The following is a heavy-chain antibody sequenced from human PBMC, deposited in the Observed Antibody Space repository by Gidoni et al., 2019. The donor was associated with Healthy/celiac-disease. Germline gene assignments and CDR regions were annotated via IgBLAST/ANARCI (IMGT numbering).Heavy chain of an antibody. V-gene: IGHV4-34*01. D-gene: IGHD2-2*01. CDR2: INHSGST. CDR1: GGSFSGYY. J-gene: IGHJ5*02. CDR3: ARGRELSSTSYSFDP. Sequence: QVQLQQWGAGLLKPSETLSLTCAVYGGSFSGYYWSWIRQPPGKGLEWIGEINHSGSTNYNPSLKSRVTISVDTSKNQFSLKLSSVTAADTAVYYCARGRELSSTSYSFDPWGQGTLVTVSS.